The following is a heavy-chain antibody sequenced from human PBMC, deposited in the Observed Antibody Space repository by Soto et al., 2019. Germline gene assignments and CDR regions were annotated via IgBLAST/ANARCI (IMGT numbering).Heavy chain of an antibody. CDR3: GRETYNDFWSGSLPVDY. Sequence: SETLSLTCTVSGYSISSGYYWGLLRQPPGKGLEWIGSIYHTGSTYYNPSLKSRVTISVDTSKNQFSLKLSSVTAADTAVYYCGRETYNDFWSGSLPVDYWGQGALVTVSS. D-gene: IGHD3-3*01. J-gene: IGHJ4*02. CDR1: GYSISSGYY. V-gene: IGHV4-38-2*02. CDR2: IYHTGST.